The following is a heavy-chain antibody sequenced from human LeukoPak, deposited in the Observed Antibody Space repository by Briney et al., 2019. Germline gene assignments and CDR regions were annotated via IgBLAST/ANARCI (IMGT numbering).Heavy chain of an antibody. V-gene: IGHV1-18*01. CDR3: ARDVVAATDDY. CDR2: ISAYNGNT. CDR1: GYTFTSYG. J-gene: IGHJ4*02. Sequence: ASVRVSCKAFGYTFTSYGISWVRQAPGQGLEWMGWISAYNGNTNYAQKLQGRVTMTTDTSTSTAYMELRSLRSDDTAVYYCARDVVAATDDYWGQGTLVTVSS. D-gene: IGHD2-15*01.